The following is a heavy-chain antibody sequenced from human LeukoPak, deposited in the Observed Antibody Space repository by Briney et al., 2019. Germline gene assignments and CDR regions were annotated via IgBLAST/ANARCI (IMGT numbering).Heavy chain of an antibody. CDR2: ISSGGTYE. V-gene: IGHV3-30*01. D-gene: IGHD3-10*01. CDR1: GFTFSNYA. J-gene: IGHJ4*02. Sequence: PGGSLRLSCAASGFTFSNYAMHWVRQAPGKGLEWVSLISSGGTYEYYADSVKGRLTISRDNSKNTLYLQLNSLRAEDTAVYYCARDSTYYYDSGSSGPHYFDNWGQGTLVTVSS. CDR3: ARDSTYYYDSGSSGPHYFDN.